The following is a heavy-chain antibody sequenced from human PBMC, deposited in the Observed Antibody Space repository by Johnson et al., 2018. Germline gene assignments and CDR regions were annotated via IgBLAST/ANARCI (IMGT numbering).Heavy chain of an antibody. CDR1: GYTFTSSD. CDR2: LNPNRGNT. CDR3: AKMAAHTGGTFDV. Sequence: QVQLVESGAEVKEPGASVTVSCEASGYTFTSSDICWVRQATGQGLEWMGCLNPNRGNTGYAQKFQGRVTMTRNTSIRTAYMALSSLRAEDTGVYYCAKMAAHTGGTFDVWGKGTTVTVSS. J-gene: IGHJ6*04. D-gene: IGHD2-8*02. V-gene: IGHV1-8*01.